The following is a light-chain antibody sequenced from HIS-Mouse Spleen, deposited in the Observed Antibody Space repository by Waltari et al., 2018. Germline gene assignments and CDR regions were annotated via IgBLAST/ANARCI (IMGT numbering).Light chain of an antibody. V-gene: IGLV1-51*01. J-gene: IGLJ2*01. CDR1: SSNIGNNY. Sequence: QSVLTQPPSVSAAPGQKVTISCSGSSSNIGNNYVSWYQQRPGTAPKLVIYDNNKRPSGIPDRFSGSKSGTSATLGITGLQTGDEADYYCGTWDSSLSAEVFGGGTKLTVL. CDR2: DNN. CDR3: GTWDSSLSAEV.